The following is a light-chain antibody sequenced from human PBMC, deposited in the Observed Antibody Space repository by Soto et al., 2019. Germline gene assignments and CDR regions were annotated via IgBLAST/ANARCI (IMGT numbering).Light chain of an antibody. J-gene: IGLJ1*01. CDR1: SSDVGGYNY. CDR3: SSYTTSSTLYV. CDR2: EVS. V-gene: IGLV2-14*01. Sequence: QSALTQPASVSGSPGQSITISCTGTSSDVGGYNYVSWYLQHPGKAPKLMIYEVSNRPSGVSNRFSGSKSGNTASLTISGLQAEDEADYYCSSYTTSSTLYVFGTGTRSPS.